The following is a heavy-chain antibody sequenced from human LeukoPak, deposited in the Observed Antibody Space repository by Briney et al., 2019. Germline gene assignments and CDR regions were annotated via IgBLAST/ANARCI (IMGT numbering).Heavy chain of an antibody. D-gene: IGHD3-22*01. CDR1: GGSIRSGGYY. CDR3: ARARRLRADY. J-gene: IGHJ4*02. V-gene: IGHV4-31*03. CDR2: IYYSGST. Sequence: SETLSLTCTVSGGSIRSGGYYWSWIRQHPGKGLEWIGYIYYSGSTYYNPSLKSRVTISVDTSKNQFSLKLSSVTAADTAVYYCARARRLRADYWGQGTLVTVSS.